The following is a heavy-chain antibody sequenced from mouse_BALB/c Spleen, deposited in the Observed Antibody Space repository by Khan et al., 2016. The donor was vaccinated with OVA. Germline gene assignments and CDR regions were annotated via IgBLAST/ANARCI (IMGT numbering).Heavy chain of an antibody. CDR2: INTETGEP. J-gene: IGHJ1*01. Sequence: QIQLVQSGPELKRPGETVKISCMASGYTFTDYSMHWVKQAPGKGLKWMGWINTETGEPTYADDFKGRFAFSLETSASTAYLQINTLKNEDTATXFGAWKVHGVFDVRGAGTPVIVSS. D-gene: IGHD1-1*02. CDR3: AWKVHGVFDV. CDR1: GYTFTDYS. V-gene: IGHV9-2-1*01.